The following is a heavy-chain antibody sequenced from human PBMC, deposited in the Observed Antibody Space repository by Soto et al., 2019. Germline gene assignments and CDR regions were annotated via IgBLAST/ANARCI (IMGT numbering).Heavy chain of an antibody. CDR2: ISYDGSNK. V-gene: IGHV3-30-3*01. CDR1: GFTFSSYA. J-gene: IGHJ6*02. CDR3: ASSSSHAYDYYSGMDV. Sequence: GGSLRLSCAASGFTFSSYAMHWVRQAPGKGLEWVAVISYDGSNKYYADSVKGRFTISRDNSKNTLYLQMNSLRAEDTAVYYCASSSSHAYDYYSGMDVWGQGTTVTV. D-gene: IGHD6-6*01.